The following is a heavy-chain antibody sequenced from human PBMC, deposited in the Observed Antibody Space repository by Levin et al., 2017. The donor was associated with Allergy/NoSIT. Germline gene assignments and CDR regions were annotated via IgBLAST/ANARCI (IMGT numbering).Heavy chain of an antibody. CDR3: ARFPRLRFLEWLSTFDY. D-gene: IGHD3-3*01. CDR2: ISSSSSYI. J-gene: IGHJ4*02. Sequence: PGESLKISCAASGFTFSSYSMNWVRQAPGKGLEWVSSISSSSSYIYYADSVKGRFTISRDNAKNSLYLQMNSLRAEDTAVYYCARFPRLRFLEWLSTFDYWGQGTLVTVSS. V-gene: IGHV3-21*01. CDR1: GFTFSSYS.